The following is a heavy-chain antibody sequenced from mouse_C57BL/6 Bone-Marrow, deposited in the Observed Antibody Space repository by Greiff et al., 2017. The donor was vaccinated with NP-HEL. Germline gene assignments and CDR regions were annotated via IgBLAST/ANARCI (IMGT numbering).Heavy chain of an antibody. D-gene: IGHD2-4*01. CDR2: IDPSDSYT. J-gene: IGHJ3*01. V-gene: IGHV1-50*01. CDR3: AREEIYYDYDWFAY. Sequence: QVQLQQPGAELVKPGASVKLSCKASGYTFTSYWMQWVKQRPGQGLEWIGEIDPSDSYTNYNQKFKGKATLTVDTSSSTAYMQLSSLTSEDSAVYYCAREEIYYDYDWFAYWGQGTLVTVSA. CDR1: GYTFTSYW.